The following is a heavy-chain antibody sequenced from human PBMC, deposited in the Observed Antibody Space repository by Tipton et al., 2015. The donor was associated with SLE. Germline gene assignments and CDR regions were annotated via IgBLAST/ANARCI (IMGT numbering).Heavy chain of an antibody. Sequence: TLSLTCSVSNYSINSDYCWGWIRQSPGKGLEWIGYIYSTGNTNYNPSLASRVTISLDTAKNQFSLRLSSVTAADTAVYFCARHHSLLRRFDPWGQGTLVTVSS. V-gene: IGHV4-38-2*01. CDR2: IYSTGNT. J-gene: IGHJ5*02. CDR3: ARHHSLLRRFDP. D-gene: IGHD5-12*01. CDR1: NYSINSDYC.